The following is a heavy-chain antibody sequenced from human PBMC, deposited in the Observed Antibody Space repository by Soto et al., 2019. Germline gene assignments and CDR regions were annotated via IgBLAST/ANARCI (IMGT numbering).Heavy chain of an antibody. J-gene: IGHJ3*01. CDR1: EYTFSDYS. CDR2: INPSVGTT. D-gene: IGHD6-13*01. CDR3: ARDLFSSSWYVRAFDV. V-gene: IGHV1-46*03. Sequence: QVQLVQSGAEVKKPGASVKLSCKASEYTFSDYSLHWVRQAPGQGLEWMGIINPSVGTTTCAQRFQDRVIMTRDTSTSTVYMELSSLRSEDTAVYYCARDLFSSSWYVRAFDVWGQGTMVTVSS.